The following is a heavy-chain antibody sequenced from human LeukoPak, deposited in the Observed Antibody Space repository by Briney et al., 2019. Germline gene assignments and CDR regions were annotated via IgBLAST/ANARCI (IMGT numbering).Heavy chain of an antibody. CDR2: ISYSGGST. D-gene: IGHD3-22*01. CDR1: GFTFSSYG. V-gene: IGHV3-23*01. Sequence: PGGSLRLSCAASGFTFSSYGMSWVRQAPGKGLEWVSSISYSGGSTDYADSVKGGFTISRDNSKNTLYLQMNSLRAEDTAVYYCAKGGNSRPFDYWGQGTLVTVSS. J-gene: IGHJ4*02. CDR3: AKGGNSRPFDY.